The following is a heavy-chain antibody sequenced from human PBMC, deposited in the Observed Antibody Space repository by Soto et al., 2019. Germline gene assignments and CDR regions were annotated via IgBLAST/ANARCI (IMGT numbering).Heavy chain of an antibody. CDR2: IYYSGST. V-gene: IGHV4-59*01. J-gene: IGHJ6*03. CDR1: GGSISSYY. D-gene: IGHD4-4*01. Sequence: SETLSLTCTVSGGSISSYYWSWIRQPPGKGLEWIGYIYYSGSTNYNPSLKSRVTISVDTSKNQFSLKLSSVTAADTAVYYCVRDIMTTVTTEPMRSPDRGYYDMDVWGKGTTVTVSS. CDR3: VRDIMTTVTTEPMRSPDRGYYDMDV.